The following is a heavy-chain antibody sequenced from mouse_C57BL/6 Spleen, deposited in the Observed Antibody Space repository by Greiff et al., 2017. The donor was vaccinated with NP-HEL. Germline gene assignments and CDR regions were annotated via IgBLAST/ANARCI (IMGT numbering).Heavy chain of an antibody. CDR2: IYPRDGST. Sequence: VQLQQSGPELVKPGASVKLSCKASGYTFTSYDINWVKQRPGQGLEWIGWIYPRDGSTKYNEKFKGKATLTVDTSSSTAYMELHSLTSEDSAVYVCASPHLYCDYDGGFAYWGQGTLVTVSA. CDR1: GYTFTSYD. J-gene: IGHJ3*01. CDR3: ASPHLYCDYDGGFAY. D-gene: IGHD2-4*01. V-gene: IGHV1-85*01.